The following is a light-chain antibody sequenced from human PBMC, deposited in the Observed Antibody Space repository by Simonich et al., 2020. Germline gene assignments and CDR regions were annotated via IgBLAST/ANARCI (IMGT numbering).Light chain of an antibody. CDR3: QQYYSTPLT. J-gene: IGKJ4*01. V-gene: IGKV4-1*01. Sequence: DLVMTQSPDSLAVSLGERATINCKSSQSVLYSSNNKNYLAWYHQKPGQPPKLLIYWASTRESGVPDRFSGSGSGTDFPLTISSLLAEDVAVYYCQQYYSTPLTFGGGTKVEIK. CDR2: WAS. CDR1: QSVLYSSNNKNY.